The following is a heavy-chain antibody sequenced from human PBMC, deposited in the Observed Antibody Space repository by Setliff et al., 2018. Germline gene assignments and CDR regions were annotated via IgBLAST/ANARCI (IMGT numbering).Heavy chain of an antibody. J-gene: IGHJ6*02. CDR3: AKHGAYNDFLTGYNFYYDMDV. CDR1: GFTFSSSA. V-gene: IGHV3-23*01. D-gene: IGHD3-9*01. Sequence: PGGSLRLSCAASGFTFSSSAMAWVRQAPGKGLEWVSAISSTITSTYYADSVKGSFTISRDNSKNTLYLQMNSLRAEDTAVYYCAKHGAYNDFLTGYNFYYDMDVWGQGTTVTVSS. CDR2: ISSTITST.